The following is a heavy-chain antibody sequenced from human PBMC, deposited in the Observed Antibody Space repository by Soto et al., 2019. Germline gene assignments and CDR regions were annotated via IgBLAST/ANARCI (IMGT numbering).Heavy chain of an antibody. Sequence: QVQLQESGPGLVKPSETLSLTCTVSGGSISSYYWSWIRQPPGKGLEWIGYIYYSGSTNYNPSLKSHVNISVDTHKHQLSLKLSSVTAADTAVYYCARLWGWFGDYWGQGTLVTVSS. J-gene: IGHJ4*02. CDR2: IYYSGST. CDR1: GGSISSYY. CDR3: ARLWGWFGDY. V-gene: IGHV4-59*08. D-gene: IGHD3-10*01.